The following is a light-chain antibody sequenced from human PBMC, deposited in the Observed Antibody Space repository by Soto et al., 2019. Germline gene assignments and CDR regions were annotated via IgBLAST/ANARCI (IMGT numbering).Light chain of an antibody. V-gene: IGKV3-11*01. Sequence: EIVLTQSPATLSLSPGERATLSCRASQSVSSYLAWYQQKPGQAPRLLIYDASNRATGISARFSGSGSGTDFTLTISSLEPEDSAVYYCQQRSHWPTFGQGTKLEI. CDR1: QSVSSY. CDR2: DAS. J-gene: IGKJ2*01. CDR3: QQRSHWPT.